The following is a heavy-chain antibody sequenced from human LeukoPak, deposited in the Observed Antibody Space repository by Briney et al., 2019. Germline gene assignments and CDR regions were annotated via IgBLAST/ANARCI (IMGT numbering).Heavy chain of an antibody. CDR3: ARAGYCSGGSCYYASVRDGLIRAPRFTRNMDV. V-gene: IGHV4-34*01. J-gene: IGHJ6*02. CDR1: GGSFSGYY. CDR2: INHSGST. Sequence: SETLSLTCAVYGGSFSGYYWSWIRQPPGKGLEWIGEINHSGSTNYNPSLKSRVTISVDTSKNQFSLKLSSVTAADTAVYYCARAGYCSGGSCYYASVRDGLIRAPRFTRNMDVWGQGTTVTVSS. D-gene: IGHD2-15*01.